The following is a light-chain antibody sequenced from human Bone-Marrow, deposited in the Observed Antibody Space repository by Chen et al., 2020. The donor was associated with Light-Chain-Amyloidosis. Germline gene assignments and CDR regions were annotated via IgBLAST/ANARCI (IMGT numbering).Light chain of an antibody. Sequence: QSALTQPASMSGSPGQSITISCTGTSSDVGGDNHVSWYQQHPDKAPKLMIYEVTNRPSWVPDRFSGSKSDNTASLTISGPQTEDEADYFCSSYTITNTLVFGSGTRVTVL. V-gene: IGLV2-14*01. J-gene: IGLJ1*01. CDR1: SSDVGGDNH. CDR3: SSYTITNTLV. CDR2: EVT.